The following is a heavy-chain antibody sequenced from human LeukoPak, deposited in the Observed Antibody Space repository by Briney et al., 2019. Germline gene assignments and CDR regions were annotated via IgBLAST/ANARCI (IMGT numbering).Heavy chain of an antibody. CDR3: ARYHYYDSSGYTYYFDY. CDR2: IYYSGST. V-gene: IGHV4-30-4*08. CDR1: GGSISRGDYY. J-gene: IGHJ4*02. Sequence: SETLSLTCTVSGGSISRGDYYWSWIRQPPGKGLEWIGYIYYSGSTYYNPSLKSRVTISVDTSKNQFSLKLSSVTAADTAVYYCARYHYYDSSGYTYYFDYWGQGTLVTVSS. D-gene: IGHD3-22*01.